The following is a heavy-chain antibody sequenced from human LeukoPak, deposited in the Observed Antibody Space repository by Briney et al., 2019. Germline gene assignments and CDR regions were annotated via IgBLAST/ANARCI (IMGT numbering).Heavy chain of an antibody. CDR3: ARDRLNGTYDY. Sequence: GGSLRLSCAASGFTFSSYWMTWVRQAPGKGLEWVANIKEDGSDQYYVDSLKGRFTISRDNAKNSLYLQMNSLRVEDTGVYYCARDRLNGTYDYWGQGTLVTVSS. V-gene: IGHV3-7*01. D-gene: IGHD1-26*01. CDR2: IKEDGSDQ. CDR1: GFTFSSYW. J-gene: IGHJ4*02.